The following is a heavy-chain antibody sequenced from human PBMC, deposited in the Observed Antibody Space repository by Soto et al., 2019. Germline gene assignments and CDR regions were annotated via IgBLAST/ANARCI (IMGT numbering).Heavy chain of an antibody. CDR3: ARDLAKGGGSAGFDY. J-gene: IGHJ4*02. CDR2: INPKSGGT. CDR1: GYTFTVYY. Sequence: QVQLVQSGAEVKKPGASVNVSCKASGYTFTVYYMHWVRQAPGQGLERMGWINPKSGGTMYPQKFLGRVTMAWDTSISTAYMALTRLRSDDTAVYYCARDLAKGGGSAGFDYWGQGTLVTVSS. V-gene: IGHV1-2*02. D-gene: IGHD1-26*01.